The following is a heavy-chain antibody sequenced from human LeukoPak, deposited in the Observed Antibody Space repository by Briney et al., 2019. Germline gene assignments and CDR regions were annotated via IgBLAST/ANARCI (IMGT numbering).Heavy chain of an antibody. J-gene: IGHJ4*02. CDR2: ISAYNGNT. CDR3: ARGIGSYGDSGLPSAY. Sequence: ASVKVSCKASGYSFTGYGIGWVRQAPGQGPEWMGWISAYNGNTKYAQKFQGRVTMTTDTSTSTAYMELRSLRSDDTAVYYCARGIGSYGDSGLPSAYWGQGTLVTVSS. V-gene: IGHV1-18*01. D-gene: IGHD4-17*01. CDR1: GYSFTGYG.